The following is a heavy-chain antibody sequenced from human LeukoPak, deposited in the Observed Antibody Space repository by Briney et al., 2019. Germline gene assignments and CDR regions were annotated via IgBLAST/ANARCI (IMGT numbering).Heavy chain of an antibody. D-gene: IGHD5-12*01. CDR2: ISGYNGET. Sequence: ASVKVSCKASGYTFTYYGINWVRQAPGQGLEWMGWISGYNGETNYAQKFQGRVTMTTDTSTNTAYMELRSLRSDDTAVYYCARRGYENYSDYWGQGTLVTVSS. CDR3: ARRGYENYSDY. V-gene: IGHV1-18*01. J-gene: IGHJ4*02. CDR1: GYTFTYYG.